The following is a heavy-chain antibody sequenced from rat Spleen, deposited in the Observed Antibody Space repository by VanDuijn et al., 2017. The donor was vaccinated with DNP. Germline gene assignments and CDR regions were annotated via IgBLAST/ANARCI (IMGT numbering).Heavy chain of an antibody. CDR3: ARSKNTYYGSNYGGFAY. V-gene: IGHV1-43*01. CDR1: GYTFTTYY. J-gene: IGHJ3*01. CDR2: INMGSGGT. D-gene: IGHD1-9*01. Sequence: QVQLQQSGAELAKPGSSVMISCRASGYTFTTYYIGWIKQTTRQGLEYIGYINMGSGGTNYNEKFKGKATLTVDKSSSTAFMQLSSLTPDDSAVYYCARSKNTYYGSNYGGFAYWGQGTLVTVSS.